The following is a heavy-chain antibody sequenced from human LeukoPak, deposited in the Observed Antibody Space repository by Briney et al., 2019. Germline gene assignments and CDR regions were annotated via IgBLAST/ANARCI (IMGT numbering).Heavy chain of an antibody. V-gene: IGHV1-2*02. CDR3: AKTGYCSGGFCYSNFDY. CDR1: GYSFTGYY. CDR2: INPNSGDT. J-gene: IGHJ4*02. D-gene: IGHD2-15*01. Sequence: ASVKVSCRASGYSFTGYYIHWVRQAPGQGLEWMGWINPNSGDTNYAQKFQGRVTMTRVTSISTAYMELSRLKSDDTAVYYCAKTGYCSGGFCYSNFDYWGQGTLVTVSS.